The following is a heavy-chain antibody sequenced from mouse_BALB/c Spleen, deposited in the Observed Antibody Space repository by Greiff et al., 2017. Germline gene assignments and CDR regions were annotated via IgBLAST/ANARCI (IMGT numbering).Heavy chain of an antibody. CDR2: ISSGGST. CDR1: GFTFSSYA. V-gene: IGHV5-6-5*01. CDR3: ARMGSTMITTYAMDY. Sequence: EVKLVESGGGLVKPGGSLKLSCAASGFTFSSYAMSWVRQTPEKRLEWVASISSGGSTYYPDSVKGRFTISRDNARNILYLQMSSLRSEDTAMYYCARMGSTMITTYAMDYWGQGTSVTVSS. D-gene: IGHD2-4*01. J-gene: IGHJ4*01.